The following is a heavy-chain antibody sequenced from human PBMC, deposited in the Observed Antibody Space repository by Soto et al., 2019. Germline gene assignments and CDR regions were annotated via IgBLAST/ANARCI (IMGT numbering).Heavy chain of an antibody. V-gene: IGHV3-21*01. Sequence: GGSLRLSCAASGFTFSSYSMNWVRQAPGKGLEWVSSISSSSSYIYYADSVKGRFTISRDNAKNSLYLQMNSLRAEDTAVYYCARAELYSSSSGDYWGQGTLVTVSS. D-gene: IGHD6-6*01. CDR3: ARAELYSSSSGDY. CDR1: GFTFSSYS. J-gene: IGHJ4*02. CDR2: ISSSSSYI.